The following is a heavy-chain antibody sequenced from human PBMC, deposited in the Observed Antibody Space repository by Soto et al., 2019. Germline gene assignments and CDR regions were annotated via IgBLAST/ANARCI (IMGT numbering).Heavy chain of an antibody. CDR2: IYTSGST. Sequence: PSETLSLTCTVSGGSSSNYYWSWIRQPAGKGLEWIGRIYTSGSTDYNPSLKSRVTIWIDTSKNQFSLKVTSMTAADTAVYYCARERREEIHDGYDIDYWGQGTLVTVSS. J-gene: IGHJ4*02. CDR1: GGSSSNYY. V-gene: IGHV4-4*07. CDR3: ARERREEIHDGYDIDY. D-gene: IGHD5-12*01.